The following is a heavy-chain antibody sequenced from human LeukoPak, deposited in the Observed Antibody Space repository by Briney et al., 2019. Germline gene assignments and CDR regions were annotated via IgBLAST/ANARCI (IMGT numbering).Heavy chain of an antibody. Sequence: GGSLRLSCAASGFTFSSYGMHWVRQAPGKGLEWVAVISYDGSNKYYADSVKGRFTISRDNSKNTLYLQMNSLRAEDTAVYYCAKDGVDYYGSGSLDYWGREPWSPSPQ. V-gene: IGHV3-30*18. CDR2: ISYDGSNK. D-gene: IGHD3-10*01. CDR3: AKDGVDYYGSGSLDY. J-gene: IGHJ4*02. CDR1: GFTFSSYG.